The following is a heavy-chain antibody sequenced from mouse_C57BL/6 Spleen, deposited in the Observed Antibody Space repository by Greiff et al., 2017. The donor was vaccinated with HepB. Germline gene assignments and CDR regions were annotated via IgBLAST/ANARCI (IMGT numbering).Heavy chain of an antibody. V-gene: IGHV5-9-1*02. Sequence: EVHLVESGEGLVKPGGSLKLSCAASGFTFSSYAMSWVRQTPEKRLEWVAYISSGGDYIYYADTVKGRFPISRDNARNTLYLQMSSLKSEDTAMYYCTRDEDGYTFAYWGQGTLVTVSA. D-gene: IGHD2-3*01. J-gene: IGHJ3*01. CDR3: TRDEDGYTFAY. CDR2: ISSGGDYI. CDR1: GFTFSSYA.